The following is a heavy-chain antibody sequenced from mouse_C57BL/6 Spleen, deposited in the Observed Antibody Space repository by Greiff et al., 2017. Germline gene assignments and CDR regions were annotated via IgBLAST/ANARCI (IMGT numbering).Heavy chain of an antibody. V-gene: IGHV1-69*01. Sequence: QVQLQHPGAELVMPGASVTLSCKASGYTFTSYWMHWVKQRPGQGLEWIGEIDPSASYTTYNQQFKGKSTLTVDKSSSTAYMQLSSLTSDDSAVYYCARRDYDAMDYWGQGTSVTVCS. CDR2: IDPSASYT. CDR1: GYTFTSYW. J-gene: IGHJ4*01. CDR3: ARRDYDAMDY.